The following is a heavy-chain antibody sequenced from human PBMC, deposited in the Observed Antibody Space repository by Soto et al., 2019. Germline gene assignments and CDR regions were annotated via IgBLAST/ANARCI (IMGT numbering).Heavy chain of an antibody. D-gene: IGHD2-15*01. V-gene: IGHV1-69*05. CDR1: GGTFSTNG. J-gene: IGHJ4*02. CDR2: IVPIFDKA. Sequence: QVQLVQSGAEVKKPGSSVKVSCKVSGGTFSTNGISWVRQAPGKGLEWMGAIVPIFDKANYAQKFQGRLXXXXXXXXXXXXXXXXXXXXXXXXXXXXXXXGRGGNFDHWGQGTLVTVSS. CDR3: XXXGRGGNFDH.